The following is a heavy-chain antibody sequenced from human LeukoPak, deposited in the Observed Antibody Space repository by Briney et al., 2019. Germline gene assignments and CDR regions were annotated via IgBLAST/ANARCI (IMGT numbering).Heavy chain of an antibody. J-gene: IGHJ4*02. CDR1: GFTFSRYA. D-gene: IGHD5-12*01. Sequence: GGSLRLSCAASGFTFSRYALHWVRHAPGKGLEYVSSISTNGGSTYYANSVKGRFTISRDNSKNTLFLQLGSLRAEDMAVDYCAVAYGGYDWEGGFDYWGQGTLVTVSS. CDR3: AVAYGGYDWEGGFDY. CDR2: ISTNGGST. V-gene: IGHV3-64*01.